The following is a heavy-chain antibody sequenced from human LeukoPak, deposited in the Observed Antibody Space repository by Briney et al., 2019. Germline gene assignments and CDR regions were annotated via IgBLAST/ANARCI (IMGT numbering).Heavy chain of an antibody. CDR1: GGSISGTNW. V-gene: IGHV4/OR15-8*02. CDR2: ISLAGQT. CDR3: SRESGPFCPFGY. J-gene: IGHJ4*02. D-gene: IGHD1-26*01. Sequence: PSETLSLTCGVSGGSISGTNWWSWDRQPPGQGLVWIGEISLAGQTNYNPSLNGRVTMSLDKSSNQLSLHLTSVTAADTATYYCSRESGPFCPFGYWGQGTLVTVSS.